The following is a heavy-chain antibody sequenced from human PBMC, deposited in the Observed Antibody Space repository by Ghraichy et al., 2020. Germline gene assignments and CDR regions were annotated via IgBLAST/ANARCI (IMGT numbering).Heavy chain of an antibody. CDR2: ISGSGDST. J-gene: IGHJ2*01. Sequence: GGSLRLSCGASGFTLRSYAMSWVRQAPGKGLEWVSGISGSGDSTHYADSVKGRFTISRDNSKNTLYLQMNSLRVEDTAVYYCAKDPGAYYDPGWYFDLWGRGTLVTVSS. CDR1: GFTLRSYA. CDR3: AKDPGAYYDPGWYFDL. V-gene: IGHV3-23*01. D-gene: IGHD3-22*01.